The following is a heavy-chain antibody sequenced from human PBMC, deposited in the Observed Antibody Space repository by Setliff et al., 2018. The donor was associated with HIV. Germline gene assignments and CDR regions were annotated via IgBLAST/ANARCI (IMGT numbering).Heavy chain of an antibody. Sequence: ETLSLPCNVSGGSIGSYHWAWIRQSPGKGLEYIGNIRHSGYTNYNPSLKSRLNMSVDTSNYQLPLKLTAVTAADPAVYSCSREFSERSPNPDHYYYYMDVWGKGTTVTVSS. D-gene: IGHD6-19*01. J-gene: IGHJ6*03. CDR2: IRHSGYT. CDR1: GGSIGSYH. CDR3: SREFSERSPNPDHYYYYMDV. V-gene: IGHV4-59*01.